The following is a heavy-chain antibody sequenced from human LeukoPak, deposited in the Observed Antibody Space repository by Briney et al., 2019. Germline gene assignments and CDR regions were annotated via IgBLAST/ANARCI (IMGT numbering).Heavy chain of an antibody. V-gene: IGHV3-21*01. J-gene: IGHJ4*02. CDR2: ISSSSSYI. D-gene: IGHD6-13*01. CDR3: ARDQSRIAAAEIDY. Sequence: GRSLRLSCAASGFTFSSYSMNWVRQAPGKGLEWVSSISSSSSYIYYADSVKGRFTISRDNAKNSLYLQMNSLRAEDTAVYYCARDQSRIAAAEIDYWGQGTLVTVSS. CDR1: GFTFSSYS.